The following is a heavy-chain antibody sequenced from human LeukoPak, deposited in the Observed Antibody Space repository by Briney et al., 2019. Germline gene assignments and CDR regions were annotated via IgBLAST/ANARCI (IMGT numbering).Heavy chain of an antibody. CDR1: SGSITSGGYY. J-gene: IGHJ3*02. CDR3: ARDLSGITLVRGVVGSFDI. Sequence: PSETLSLTCTVSSGSITSGGYYWSWIRQSPRKGLEWIGYIYQTGSTDYNPSLKSRVIISIDRSKNQFSLKLRSVTAADTAVYYCARDLSGITLVRGVVGSFDIWGQGTMVIVSS. CDR2: IYQTGST. D-gene: IGHD3-10*01. V-gene: IGHV4-30-2*06.